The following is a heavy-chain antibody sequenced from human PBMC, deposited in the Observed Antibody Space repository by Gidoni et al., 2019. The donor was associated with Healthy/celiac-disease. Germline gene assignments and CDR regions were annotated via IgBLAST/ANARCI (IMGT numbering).Heavy chain of an antibody. Sequence: EVQLVESGGGLVQPGGSLRLSCAASGFTFSSYWMSWVRQAPGKGLEWVANIKKDGSEKYYVDSVKGRFTISRDNAKNSLYLQMNSLRAEDTAVYYCARDDSSSWYSATNYWGQGTLVTVSS. CDR2: IKKDGSEK. V-gene: IGHV3-7*01. CDR1: GFTFSSYW. J-gene: IGHJ4*02. D-gene: IGHD6-13*01. CDR3: ARDDSSSWYSATNY.